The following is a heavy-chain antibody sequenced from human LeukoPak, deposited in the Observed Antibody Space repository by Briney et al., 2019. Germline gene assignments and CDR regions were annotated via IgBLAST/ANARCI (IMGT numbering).Heavy chain of an antibody. V-gene: IGHV1-46*01. CDR2: INPSGGST. CDR1: GYTFTSYY. CDR3: ARDLQTGGMIAFGGVITPGDY. Sequence: ASVKVSCKASGYTFTSYYMHWVRQAPGQGLEWVGIINPSGGSTSYAQKFQGRVTMTRDTSTSTVYMELSSLRSDDTAVYYCARDLQTGGMIAFGGVITPGDYWGQGTLVTVSS. J-gene: IGHJ4*02. D-gene: IGHD3-16*02.